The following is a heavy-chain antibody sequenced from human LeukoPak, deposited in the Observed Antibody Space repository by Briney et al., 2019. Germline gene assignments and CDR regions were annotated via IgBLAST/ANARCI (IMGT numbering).Heavy chain of an antibody. CDR2: ISWNSGSI. D-gene: IGHD3-9*01. V-gene: IGHV3-9*01. CDR3: AKERACYDILTGMDA. CDR1: GFTFSSYA. J-gene: IGHJ5*02. Sequence: GGSLRLSCAASGFTFSSYAMHWVRQAPGKGLEWVSGISWNSGSIGYADSVKGRFTISRDNAKNSLYLQMNSLRAEDTALYYCAKERACYDILTGMDAWGQGTLVTVSS.